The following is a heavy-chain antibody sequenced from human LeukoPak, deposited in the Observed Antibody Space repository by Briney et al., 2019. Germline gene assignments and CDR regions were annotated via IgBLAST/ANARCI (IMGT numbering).Heavy chain of an antibody. Sequence: GGSLRLSCAASGFTFSSYWMSWVRQAPGKGLEWVGFIRSKAYGGTTEYAASVKGRFTISRDDSKSIAYLQMNSLKTEDTAVYYCTRALDGGDYWGQGTLVTVSS. CDR1: GFTFSSYW. V-gene: IGHV3-49*04. J-gene: IGHJ4*02. CDR3: TRALDGGDY. CDR2: IRSKAYGGTT. D-gene: IGHD2-15*01.